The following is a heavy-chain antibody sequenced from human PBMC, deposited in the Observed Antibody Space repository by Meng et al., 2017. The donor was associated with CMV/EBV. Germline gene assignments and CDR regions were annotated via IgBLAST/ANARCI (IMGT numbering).Heavy chain of an antibody. CDR3: ARGVGGWFDP. J-gene: IGHJ5*02. D-gene: IGHD1-26*01. Sequence: QVHQPPVCAGLMNPSETRSLTCAVYGGSFSGYYWSWIHQPPGKGLEWIREINHSGSTNYNPSLKSRVTISVDTSKNQFSLKLSSVTAADTAVYYCARGVGGWFDPWGQGTLVTVSS. CDR2: INHSGST. CDR1: GGSFSGYY. V-gene: IGHV4-34*01.